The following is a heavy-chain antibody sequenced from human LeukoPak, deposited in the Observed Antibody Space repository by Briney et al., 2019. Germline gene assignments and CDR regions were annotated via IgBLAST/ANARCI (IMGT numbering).Heavy chain of an antibody. Sequence: SETLSLTCTVSGGSISSYYWNWIPQPPGKGLEWIGYIYYSGTTNYNPSLKSRVTISVDTSKNQFSLKLSFVTAADTAVYYCARGVYIAAAQYGYWGQGTLVTVSS. CDR3: ARGVYIAAAQYGY. V-gene: IGHV4-59*01. D-gene: IGHD6-13*01. CDR2: IYYSGTT. J-gene: IGHJ4*02. CDR1: GGSISSYY.